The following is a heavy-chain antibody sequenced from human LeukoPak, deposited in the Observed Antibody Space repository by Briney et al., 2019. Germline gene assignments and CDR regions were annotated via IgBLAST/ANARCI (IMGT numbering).Heavy chain of an antibody. Sequence: SETLSLTCTVSGGSISSYYWSWIRQPPGKGLEWIGYIYYSGSTNYNPSLKSRVTISVDTSKNQLSLKLSSVTAADTAVYYCARVAAGIGFFQHWGQGTLVTVSS. CDR2: IYYSGST. J-gene: IGHJ1*01. V-gene: IGHV4-59*08. CDR3: ARVAAGIGFFQH. D-gene: IGHD6-13*01. CDR1: GGSISSYY.